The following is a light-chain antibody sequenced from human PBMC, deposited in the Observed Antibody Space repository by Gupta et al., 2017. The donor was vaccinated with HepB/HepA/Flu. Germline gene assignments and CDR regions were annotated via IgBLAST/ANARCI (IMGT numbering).Light chain of an antibody. V-gene: IGKV1-8*01. CDR3: QQDYNYLSWT. Sequence: IRMTQSPSSFSASTGDRVTITCRASQVISNHLVWYQQKPGKAPKLLIFDASTLHSGVPSRFTGIRCGTVFSLTINNRQSEDFAPYYCQQDYNYLSWTFGQGTKVEIK. CDR1: QVISNH. J-gene: IGKJ1*01. CDR2: DAS.